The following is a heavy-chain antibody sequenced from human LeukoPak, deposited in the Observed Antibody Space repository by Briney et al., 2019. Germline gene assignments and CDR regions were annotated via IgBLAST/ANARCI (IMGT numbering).Heavy chain of an antibody. CDR2: INPSGGST. Sequence: ASVKVSCKASGYTFTSYYMHWVRQAPGQGLEWMGIINPSGGSTSYAQKFQGRVTMTRDMSTSTVYMELSSLRSEDTAVYYCARDGSYGSGSYPDNWFRIVPVNWFDPWGQGTLVTVSS. V-gene: IGHV1-46*01. CDR1: GYTFTSYY. CDR3: ARDGSYGSGSYPDNWFRIVPVNWFDP. J-gene: IGHJ5*02. D-gene: IGHD3-10*01.